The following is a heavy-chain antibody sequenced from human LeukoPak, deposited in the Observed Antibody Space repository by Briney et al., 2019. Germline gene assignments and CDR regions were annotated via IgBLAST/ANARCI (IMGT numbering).Heavy chain of an antibody. J-gene: IGHJ5*02. CDR1: GGSFSGYY. D-gene: IGHD2-2*01. CDR2: IYYSGST. Sequence: SETLSLTCAVYGGSFSGYYWSWIRQPPGKGLEWIGYIYYSGSTYYNPSLKSRVTISVDTSKNQFSLKLSSVTAADTAVYYCARVVVVVPAAVLRTRFDPWGQGTLVTVSS. CDR3: ARVVVVVPAAVLRTRFDP. V-gene: IGHV4-30-4*08.